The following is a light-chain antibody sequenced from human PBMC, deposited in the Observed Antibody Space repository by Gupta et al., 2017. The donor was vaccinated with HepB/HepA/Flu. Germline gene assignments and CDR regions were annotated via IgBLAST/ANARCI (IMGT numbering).Light chain of an antibody. CDR1: SSNIGAGYD. CDR3: QSYDSSLRVV. J-gene: IGLJ2*01. V-gene: IGLV1-40*01. CDR2: GNT. Sequence: QSVLTQSPSLSLAPAEMVGISSTARSSNIGAGYDVHWYQRFPGRAPKVLIYGNTNRPSGVPDRFSGSKSGTAASLAISGLQAEDEADYYCQSYDSSLRVVFGGGTKVTVL.